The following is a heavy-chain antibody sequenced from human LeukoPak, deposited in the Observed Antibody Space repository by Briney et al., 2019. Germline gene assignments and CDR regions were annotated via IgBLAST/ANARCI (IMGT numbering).Heavy chain of an antibody. D-gene: IGHD5-18*01. V-gene: IGHV1-2*02. CDR1: GYTFTGYY. Sequence: ASVKVSCKASGYTFTGYYIHWVRQAPGQGFEWMGWIHPNSGATGYAQNFQGRVTMTRDTSISTAYMDLSRLRSDDTAVYYCAGNTAPGYGLDVWGQGTPVTVSS. CDR3: AGNTAPGYGLDV. CDR2: IHPNSGAT. J-gene: IGHJ6*02.